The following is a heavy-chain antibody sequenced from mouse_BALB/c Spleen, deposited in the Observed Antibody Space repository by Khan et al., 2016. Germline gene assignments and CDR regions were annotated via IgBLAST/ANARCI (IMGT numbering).Heavy chain of an antibody. CDR2: ISYDGSN. CDR3: AGDSYYLDY. J-gene: IGHJ2*01. CDR1: GYSITSGYY. V-gene: IGHV3-6*02. Sequence: EVQLQESGPGLVKPSQSPSLTCSVTGYSITSGYYWNWIRQFPGNKLECMGYISYDGSNNYNPSLKNRISITRDQSKNQFFLKLNSVTTEDTATYYCAGDSYYLDYWGQGTTLTVSS.